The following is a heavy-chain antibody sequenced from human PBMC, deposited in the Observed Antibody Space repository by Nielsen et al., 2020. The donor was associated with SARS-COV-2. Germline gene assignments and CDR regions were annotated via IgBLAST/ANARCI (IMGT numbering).Heavy chain of an antibody. J-gene: IGHJ4*02. V-gene: IGHV3-7*01. CDR3: ARDRGRYDFWSGYRYFDY. CDR2: IKQDGSEK. D-gene: IGHD3-3*01. CDR1: GFTFTNAW. Sequence: GGSLRLSCAASGFTFTNAWMSWVRQAPGKGLEWVANIKQDGSEKYYVDSVKGRFTISRDNAKNSLYLQMNSLRAEDTAVYYCARDRGRYDFWSGYRYFDYWGQGTLVTVSS.